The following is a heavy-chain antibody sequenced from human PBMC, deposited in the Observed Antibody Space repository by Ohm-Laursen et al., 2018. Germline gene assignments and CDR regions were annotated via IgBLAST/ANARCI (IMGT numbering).Heavy chain of an antibody. J-gene: IGHJ6*02. V-gene: IGHV3-30*03. Sequence: SLRLSCAASGFTFSSYGMHWVRQAPGKGLEWVAVISYDGSNKYYADSVKGRFTISRDNSKNTLYLQMNSLRAEDTAVYYRARDAPNYKTISGVVTALGMDVWGQGTTITVSS. CDR1: GFTFSSYG. CDR3: ARDAPNYKTISGVVTALGMDV. CDR2: ISYDGSNK. D-gene: IGHD3-3*01.